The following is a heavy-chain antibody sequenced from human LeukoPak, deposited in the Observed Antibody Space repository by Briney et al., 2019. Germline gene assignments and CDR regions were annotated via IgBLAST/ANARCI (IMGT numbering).Heavy chain of an antibody. Sequence: ASVKVSCKASGYTFTSYGISWVRQAPGQGLEWMGWISAYNGNTSYAQKLQGRVTMTTDTSTSTAYMELSSLRSEDTAVYYCASVGYCSSTSCYRFDYWGQGTLVTVSS. J-gene: IGHJ4*02. CDR1: GYTFTSYG. CDR3: ASVGYCSSTSCYRFDY. D-gene: IGHD2-2*01. V-gene: IGHV1-18*01. CDR2: ISAYNGNT.